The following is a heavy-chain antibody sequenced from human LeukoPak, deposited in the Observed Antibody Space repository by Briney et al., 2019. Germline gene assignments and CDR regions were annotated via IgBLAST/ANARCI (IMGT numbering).Heavy chain of an antibody. CDR1: GFTFSSYA. D-gene: IGHD6-19*01. J-gene: IGHJ6*04. V-gene: IGHV3-23*01. CDR2: ISGSGGST. CDR3: ARKSGWYGSYYYGMDV. Sequence: GGSLRLSCAASGFTFSSYAMSWVRQAPGKGLEWVSAISGSGGSTYYADSVKGRFTISRDNAKNSLYLQMNSLRAEDTAVYYCARKSGWYGSYYYGMDVWGKGTTVTVSS.